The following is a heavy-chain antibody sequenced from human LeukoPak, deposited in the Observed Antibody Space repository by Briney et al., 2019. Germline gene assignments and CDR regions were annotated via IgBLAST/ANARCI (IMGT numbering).Heavy chain of an antibody. D-gene: IGHD3-22*01. CDR2: ISWNSGSI. Sequence: GGSLRLSCAASGFTFDDYVMHWVRQAPGKGLEWVSGISWNSGSIGYADSVKGRFTISRDNAKNSLYLQMNSLRAEDTALYYCAKDTRPDYYDSSGNFDYWGQGTLVTVSS. CDR3: AKDTRPDYYDSSGNFDY. J-gene: IGHJ4*02. CDR1: GFTFDDYV. V-gene: IGHV3-9*01.